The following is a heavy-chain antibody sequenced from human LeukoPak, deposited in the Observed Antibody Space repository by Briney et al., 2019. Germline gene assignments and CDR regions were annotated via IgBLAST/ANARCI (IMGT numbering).Heavy chain of an antibody. D-gene: IGHD6-6*01. CDR2: INPNSGGT. CDR1: GYTFTGYY. J-gene: IGHJ3*02. V-gene: IGHV1-2*02. Sequence: ASVKVSCKASGYTFTGYYMHWVRQAPGQGLEWMGWINPNSGGTNYAQKFQGRVTMTRDMSTSTVYMELSSLRSEDTAVYYCARGLMTVIAARLYDAFDIWGQGTMVTVSS. CDR3: ARGLMTVIAARLYDAFDI.